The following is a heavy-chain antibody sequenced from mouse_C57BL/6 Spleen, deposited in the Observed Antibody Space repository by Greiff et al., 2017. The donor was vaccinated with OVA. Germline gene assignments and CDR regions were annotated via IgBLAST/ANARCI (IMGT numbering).Heavy chain of an antibody. Sequence: EVMLVESGEGLVKPGGSLKLSCAASGFTFSSYAMSWVRQTPEKRLEWVAYISSGGDYIYYADTVKGRFTISRDNARNTLYLQMSSLKSEDTAMYYCTREGNDYDGGWYFDVWGTGTTVTVSS. CDR3: TREGNDYDGGWYFDV. J-gene: IGHJ1*03. CDR2: ISSGGDYI. D-gene: IGHD2-4*01. V-gene: IGHV5-9-1*02. CDR1: GFTFSSYA.